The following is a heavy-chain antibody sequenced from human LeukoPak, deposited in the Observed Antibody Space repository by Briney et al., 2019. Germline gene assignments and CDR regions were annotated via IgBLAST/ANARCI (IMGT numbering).Heavy chain of an antibody. Sequence: ASVKVSCKASGYTFTGYYMHWVRQAAGQGLEWMGRINPNSGGTNYAQKFQGRVTMTRDTSISTAYMELSRLRSDDTAVYYCARAEDDFWSGYLNWFDPWGQGTLVTVSS. D-gene: IGHD3-3*01. V-gene: IGHV1-2*06. J-gene: IGHJ5*02. CDR1: GYTFTGYY. CDR3: ARAEDDFWSGYLNWFDP. CDR2: INPNSGGT.